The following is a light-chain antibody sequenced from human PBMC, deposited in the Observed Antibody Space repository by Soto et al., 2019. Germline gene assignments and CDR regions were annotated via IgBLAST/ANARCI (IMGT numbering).Light chain of an antibody. Sequence: EFVLTQSPATLSLSPGERANLTCRASQGVTTYLAWYQQKPGQAPRLLIYDASNRATGIPARFSGSGSGTDFTLTISSLEPEDFAVYYCQQRSNWPLTFGGGTKVDIK. CDR2: DAS. CDR3: QQRSNWPLT. V-gene: IGKV3-11*01. J-gene: IGKJ4*01. CDR1: QGVTTY.